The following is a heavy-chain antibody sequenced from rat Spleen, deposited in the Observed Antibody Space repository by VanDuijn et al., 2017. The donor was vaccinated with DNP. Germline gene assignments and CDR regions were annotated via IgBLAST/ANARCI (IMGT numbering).Heavy chain of an antibody. D-gene: IGHD5-1*01. CDR2: ISYAGGST. CDR1: GFTFSDYG. J-gene: IGHJ2*01. CDR3: ARWEGYYFDY. V-gene: IGHV5-22*01. Sequence: EVQLVESGGGLVQPGRSMKLSCAASGFTFSDYGMAWVLQAPTKGLEVVAYISYAGGSTYYGDSVKGRFTISRDNAKSTLYLQMNSLRSEDMATYFCARWEGYYFDYWGQGVMVTVSS.